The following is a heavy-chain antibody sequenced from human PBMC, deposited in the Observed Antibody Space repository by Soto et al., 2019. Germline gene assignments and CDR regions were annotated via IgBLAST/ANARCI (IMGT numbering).Heavy chain of an antibody. CDR1: GYTFTSYF. D-gene: IGHD3-3*01. J-gene: IGHJ4*02. V-gene: IGHV1-18*04. CDR3: TRPPAEYWNGSVARENFDY. CDR2: ISAYNGHT. Sequence: ASVKVSCKASGYTFTSYFISWVRQAPAQGLEWMGGISAYNGHTNYAQKFQGRLTMTTEASTTTAYMELRGLRSDDTAVYYCTRPPAEYWNGSVARENFDYLGQGTLLTFSS.